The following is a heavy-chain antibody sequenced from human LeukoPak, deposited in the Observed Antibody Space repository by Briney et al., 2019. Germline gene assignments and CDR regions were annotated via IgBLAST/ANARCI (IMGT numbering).Heavy chain of an antibody. D-gene: IGHD2-15*01. CDR3: ARDRDGGFAFDI. J-gene: IGHJ3*02. V-gene: IGHV3-23*01. Sequence: PGGSLRLSCAASRFTFSSYAMSWVRQAPGKGLEWVSGVSGNGAGTYYADSVKGRFTISRDNFKNMLYLQMGSLRAEDMAIYYCARDRDGGFAFDIWGQGTLVTVSS. CDR1: RFTFSSYA. CDR2: VSGNGAGT.